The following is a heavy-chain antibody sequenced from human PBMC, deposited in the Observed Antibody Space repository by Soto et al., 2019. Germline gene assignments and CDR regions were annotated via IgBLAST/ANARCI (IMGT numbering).Heavy chain of an antibody. J-gene: IGHJ6*02. CDR3: ASANLRFSYAIDV. D-gene: IGHD3-3*01. Sequence: HPGGSLRLSCAASGSTFSSSEMHWVRQAPGKGLEWVSYISKSSSVIYYADSVKGRFTISRDNAKNLLYLQMNSLRAEDTAVYFCASANLRFSYAIDVWGQGTTVTVSS. V-gene: IGHV3-48*03. CDR2: ISKSSSVI. CDR1: GSTFSSSE.